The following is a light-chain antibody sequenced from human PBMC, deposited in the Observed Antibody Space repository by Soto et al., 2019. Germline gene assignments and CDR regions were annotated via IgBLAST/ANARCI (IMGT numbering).Light chain of an antibody. CDR2: EVR. CDR1: SSDVGGYNY. CDR3: SSYTRSSTLI. J-gene: IGLJ1*01. V-gene: IGLV2-14*01. Sequence: QSVLTQPRSVSGSPGQSVTISCTGTSSDVGGYNYVSWYQQHPGKAPKLMIYEVRNRPSGVSNRFSGSKSGNTASLTISGLQAEDEADYYCSSYTRSSTLIFGIGTKVTV.